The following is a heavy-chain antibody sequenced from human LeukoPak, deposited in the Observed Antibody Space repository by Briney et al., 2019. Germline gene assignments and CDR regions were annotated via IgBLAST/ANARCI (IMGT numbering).Heavy chain of an antibody. Sequence: GESLTLSCTGSGYSFTSYWIGWVRQMPGKGLEWMGIIYPGDSDTRYSPSFQGQVTISADKSISTAYLQWSSLKASDTAMYYCARQANAYDSSGYSDYWGQGTLVTVSS. CDR3: ARQANAYDSSGYSDY. J-gene: IGHJ4*02. CDR2: IYPGDSDT. V-gene: IGHV5-51*01. D-gene: IGHD3-22*01. CDR1: GYSFTSYW.